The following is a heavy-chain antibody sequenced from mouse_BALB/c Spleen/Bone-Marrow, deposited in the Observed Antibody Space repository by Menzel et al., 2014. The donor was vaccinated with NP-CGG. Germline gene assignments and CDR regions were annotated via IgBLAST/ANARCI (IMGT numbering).Heavy chain of an antibody. CDR3: ARNGNFFAMDS. V-gene: IGHV2-6-1*01. Sequence: QVQLQQSGPGLVAPSQSLSITCTISGFSLTRYGVHWVRQPPGKGLEWLVELWSDGNTTYNSALKSRVSITKDNSKSQVFLKMNSLQTDDAAVYYCARNGNFFAMDSWGQGTSVTVSS. J-gene: IGHJ4*01. CDR1: GFSLTRYG. CDR2: LWSDGNT. D-gene: IGHD2-1*01.